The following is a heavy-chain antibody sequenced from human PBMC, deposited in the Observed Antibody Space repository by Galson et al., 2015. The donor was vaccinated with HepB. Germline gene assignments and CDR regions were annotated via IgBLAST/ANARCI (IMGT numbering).Heavy chain of an antibody. CDR1: GFTCSNAW. J-gene: IGHJ6*03. Sequence: SLRLSCAASGFTCSNAWMSWVRQAPGKGLEWVGRIKSKTDGGTTDYAAPVKGRFTISRDDSKNTLYLQMNSLKTEDTAVYYCTTDRKYQLLLYYYYYMDVWGKGTTVTVSS. V-gene: IGHV3-15*01. D-gene: IGHD2-2*01. CDR2: IKSKTDGGTT. CDR3: TTDRKYQLLLYYYYYMDV.